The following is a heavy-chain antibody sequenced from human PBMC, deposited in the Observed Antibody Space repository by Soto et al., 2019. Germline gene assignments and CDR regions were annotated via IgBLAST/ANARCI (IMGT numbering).Heavy chain of an antibody. CDR2: ISYDGSNK. D-gene: IGHD3-3*01. CDR3: AKEVWSGPMDV. J-gene: IGHJ6*02. Sequence: QVQLVESGGGVVQPGRSLRLSCAASGFTFSSYGMHWDRQAPGKGLEWVAVISYDGSNKYYADSVKGRFTISRDNSKNTLYLQMNSLRAEYTAVSYCAKEVWSGPMDVWGQGTTVTVSS. V-gene: IGHV3-30*18. CDR1: GFTFSSYG.